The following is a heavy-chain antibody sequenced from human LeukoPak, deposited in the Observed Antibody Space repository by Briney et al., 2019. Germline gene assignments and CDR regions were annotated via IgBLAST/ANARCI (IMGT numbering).Heavy chain of an antibody. J-gene: IGHJ4*02. CDR1: GGSVSSSSYH. V-gene: IGHV4-39*07. Sequence: PSETLSLTCTVSGGSVSSSSYHWGWIRQPPGKGLEWIGSVFYSGSTYYNPSLKSRVTISVDTSKNQFSLKLSSVTAADTAVYYCARVSAGIAVMNNFDYWGQGTLVTVSS. D-gene: IGHD6-19*01. CDR3: ARVSAGIAVMNNFDY. CDR2: VFYSGST.